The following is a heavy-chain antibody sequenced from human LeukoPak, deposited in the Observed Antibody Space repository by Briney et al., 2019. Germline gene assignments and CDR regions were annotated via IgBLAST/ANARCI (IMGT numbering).Heavy chain of an antibody. V-gene: IGHV3-30*02. CDR3: AKDPAYCGGDCYGIGYFDY. CDR1: EFAISEYS. Sequence: GGSLRLSCAPSEFAISEYSMNWVRQAPGKGLEWVAFIRYDGSNKYYADSVKGRFTISRDNSKNTLYLQMNSLRAEDTAVYYCAKDPAYCGGDCYGIGYFDYWGQGTLVTVSS. D-gene: IGHD2-21*01. J-gene: IGHJ4*02. CDR2: IRYDGSNK.